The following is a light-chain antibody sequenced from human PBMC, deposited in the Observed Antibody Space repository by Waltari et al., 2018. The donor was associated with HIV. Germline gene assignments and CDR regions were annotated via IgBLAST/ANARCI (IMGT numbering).Light chain of an antibody. V-gene: IGKV1-8*01. CDR1: QDISTY. CDR2: GST. Sequence: ATRMTQSPPSIFASTGDRVTITCRASQDISTYVAWYQQKPGKAPKLLMFGSTILQSGVPSRFNGSGSGTDFSLNINCLQSEDFATYYCHQYSSFPQTFGQGTKVEIK. J-gene: IGKJ1*01. CDR3: HQYSSFPQT.